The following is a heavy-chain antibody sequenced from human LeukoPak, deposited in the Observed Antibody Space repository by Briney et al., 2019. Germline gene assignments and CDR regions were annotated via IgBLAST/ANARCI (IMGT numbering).Heavy chain of an antibody. CDR1: GFTVGSNY. V-gene: IGHV3-53*01. CDR3: ARGKGYSSSSPFDY. CDR2: IYSGGST. J-gene: IGHJ4*02. Sequence: GGSLRLSCAASGFTVGSNYMSWVRQAPGKGLEWVSVIYSGGSTYYADSVKGRFTISRDNSKNTLYLQMNSLRAEDTAVYYCARGKGYSSSSPFDYWGQGTLVTVSS. D-gene: IGHD6-6*01.